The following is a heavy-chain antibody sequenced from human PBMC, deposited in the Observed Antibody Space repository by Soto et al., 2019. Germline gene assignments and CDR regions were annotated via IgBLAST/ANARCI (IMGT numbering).Heavy chain of an antibody. V-gene: IGHV3-48*01. CDR2: MTSDSKTI. CDR1: GFNFNIYS. Sequence: PGWSLRLSYVASGFNFNIYSMNWVRQAPGKGLEWVSYMTSDSKTIHYADSVKGRFTISRENAKNSVFLQMNSLRAEDTAVYYCTRGVSYGFDFWGQGTMVTVSS. J-gene: IGHJ3*01. CDR3: TRGVSYGFDF. D-gene: IGHD3-10*01.